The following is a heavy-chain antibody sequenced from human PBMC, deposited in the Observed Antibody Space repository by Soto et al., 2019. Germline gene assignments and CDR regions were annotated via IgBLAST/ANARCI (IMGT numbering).Heavy chain of an antibody. Sequence: PSETLSLTCAVSGGSISSGGYSWSWIRQPPGKGLEWIGYMYHSGSTYYNPSLKSRVTISVDRSKKQFSLKLSSVTAADTAVYYCARGMTTVTTLDYWGQGTLVTRLL. V-gene: IGHV4-30-2*01. CDR2: MYHSGST. CDR3: ARGMTTVTTLDY. J-gene: IGHJ4*02. D-gene: IGHD4-4*01. CDR1: GGSISSGGYS.